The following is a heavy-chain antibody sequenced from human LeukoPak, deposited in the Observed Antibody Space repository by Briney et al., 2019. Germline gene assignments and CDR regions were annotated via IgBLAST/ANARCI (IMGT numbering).Heavy chain of an antibody. J-gene: IGHJ1*01. CDR3: ARDKAVTTEVTQHFQH. CDR1: GYTFTNYY. V-gene: IGHV1-18*04. D-gene: IGHD4-23*01. Sequence: ASVKVSCKASGYTFTNYYMHWVRQAPGQGLEWMGWISAYNGYTDYAQKLQFRVTMTTDTSTSTAYMELRSLRSDDTAVYYCARDKAVTTEVTQHFQHWGQGTLVTVSS. CDR2: ISAYNGYT.